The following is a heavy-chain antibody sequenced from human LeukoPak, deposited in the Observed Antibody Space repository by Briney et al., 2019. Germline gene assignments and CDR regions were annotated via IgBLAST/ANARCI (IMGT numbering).Heavy chain of an antibody. V-gene: IGHV1-2*02. CDR2: INPNSGGT. Sequence: ASVKVSCKASGYTFTGYYMHWVRQAPGQGLEWMGWINPNSGGTNYAQKFQGRVTMTRDTSISKAYMELSRLRSDDTAVYYCARAPVGPHAFDIWGQGTMVTVSS. J-gene: IGHJ3*02. D-gene: IGHD1-26*01. CDR1: GYTFTGYY. CDR3: ARAPVGPHAFDI.